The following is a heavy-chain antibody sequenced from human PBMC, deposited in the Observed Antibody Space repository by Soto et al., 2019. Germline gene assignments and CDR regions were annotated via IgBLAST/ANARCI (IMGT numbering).Heavy chain of an antibody. J-gene: IGHJ3*01. D-gene: IGHD3-3*01. CDR3: VKDRRFLEAWGAFDV. V-gene: IGHV3-9*01. Sequence: EMQLVESGGGLVQPGRSLRLSCAASGFTFDDYAMHWVRQVPGKSLEWVSGISWNSEVKLYADTTKGRFAISRDNAKNSLYLQIDGLGVEDTAFYYCVKDRRFLEAWGAFDVWGQGTLVTVSS. CDR2: ISWNSEVK. CDR1: GFTFDDYA.